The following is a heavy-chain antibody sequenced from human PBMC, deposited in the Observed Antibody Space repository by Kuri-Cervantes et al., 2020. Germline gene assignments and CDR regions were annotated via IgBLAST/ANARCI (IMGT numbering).Heavy chain of an antibody. Sequence: GGSLRLSCAASGVAFNNYAMSWVRQAPGKGLEWVSYISSSSSTIYYADSVKGRFTISRDNAKNSLYLQMNSLRDEDTAVYYCARDFRWAEWELLGLFDYWGQGTLVTVSS. J-gene: IGHJ4*02. V-gene: IGHV3-48*02. CDR3: ARDFRWAEWELLGLFDY. CDR1: GVAFNNYA. CDR2: ISSSSSTI. D-gene: IGHD1-26*01.